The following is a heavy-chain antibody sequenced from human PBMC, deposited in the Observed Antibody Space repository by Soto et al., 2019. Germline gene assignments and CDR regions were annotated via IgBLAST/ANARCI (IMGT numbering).Heavy chain of an antibody. CDR2: IYYSGST. Sequence: PSETLSLTCTVSGGSISSSSYYWGWIRQPPGKGLEWIGSIYYSGSTYYNPSLKSRVTISVDTSKNQFSLKLSSVTAADTAVYYCARHGEVLLPAAQDWGQGTLVTVPS. D-gene: IGHD2-2*01. CDR3: ARHGEVLLPAAQD. CDR1: GGSISSSSYY. J-gene: IGHJ4*02. V-gene: IGHV4-39*01.